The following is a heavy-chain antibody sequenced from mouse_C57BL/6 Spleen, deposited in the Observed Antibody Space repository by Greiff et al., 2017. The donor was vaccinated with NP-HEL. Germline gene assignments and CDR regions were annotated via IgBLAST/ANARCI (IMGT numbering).Heavy chain of an antibody. J-gene: IGHJ2*01. D-gene: IGHD4-1*01. CDR3: ARIGVTGTFDY. CDR1: GFSLSTFGMG. Sequence: VKLMVSGPGILQPSQTLSLTCSFSGFSLSTFGMGVGWIRQPSGKGLEWLAHSWWDDDKYYNPALKSRLTISKATSIHQVFLKIANVDTADTATYSCARIGVTGTFDYWGQGTTLTVSS. CDR2: SWWDDDK. V-gene: IGHV8-8*01.